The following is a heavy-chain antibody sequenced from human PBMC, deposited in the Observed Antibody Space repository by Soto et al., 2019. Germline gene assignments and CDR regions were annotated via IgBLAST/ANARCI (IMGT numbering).Heavy chain of an antibody. D-gene: IGHD6-19*01. CDR3: AKVRYSSPMGYYYGMDV. Sequence: QVQLEQSGGEVKKPGSSVKVSCKASGVTFSKFIMTWVRQAPGLGLEWVGGIIPIFGTANHAQKFQGRVTITADESTSTSYMEVNNLRSEDTAVYYCAKVRYSSPMGYYYGMDVWGQGTTVTVSS. CDR2: IIPIFGTA. CDR1: GVTFSKFI. V-gene: IGHV1-69*01. J-gene: IGHJ6*02.